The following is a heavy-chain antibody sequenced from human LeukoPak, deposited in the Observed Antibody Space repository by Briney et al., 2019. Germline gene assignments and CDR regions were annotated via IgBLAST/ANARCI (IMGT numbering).Heavy chain of an antibody. J-gene: IGHJ5*02. CDR1: GGSISSGSYY. CDR3: ARGKRASGSYPRNWFDP. Sequence: KASETLSLTCTVSGGSISSGSYYWSWIRQPAGKGLEWIGRIYTSGSTNYNPSLKSRVTISVDTSKNQFSLKLSSVTAADTAVYYCARGKRASGSYPRNWFDPWGQGTLVTVSS. CDR2: IYTSGST. V-gene: IGHV4-61*02. D-gene: IGHD1-26*01.